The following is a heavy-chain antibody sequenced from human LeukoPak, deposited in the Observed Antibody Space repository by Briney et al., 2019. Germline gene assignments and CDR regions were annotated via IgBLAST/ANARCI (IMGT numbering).Heavy chain of an antibody. V-gene: IGHV4-59*12. CDR2: ISYRGKA. D-gene: IGHD3-9*01. Sequence: PSETLSLTCTVSGGSISNFYWSWIRQSPGKGLEWIGYISYRGKAYYSPSLKSRDTISVDTSKTEFSLKVSSVTAADTSVYYCARDKATDILSGSYGSTGSYLYYYGMDVWGRGTPVTVS. CDR1: GGSISNFY. J-gene: IGHJ6*02. CDR3: ARDKATDILSGSYGSTGSYLYYYGMDV.